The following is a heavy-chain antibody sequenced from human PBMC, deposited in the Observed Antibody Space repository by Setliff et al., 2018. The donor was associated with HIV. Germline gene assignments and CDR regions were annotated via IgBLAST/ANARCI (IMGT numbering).Heavy chain of an antibody. D-gene: IGHD2-15*01. Sequence: SVKVSCKASGGTFSSYAISWVRQAPGQGLEWMGGIIPIFGTANYAQKFQVRVTITADESTSTAYMELRSLRSDDTAVYYCARVVVVAAKLDYWGQGTLVTVSS. V-gene: IGHV1-69*13. CDR1: GGTFSSYA. CDR2: IIPIFGTA. J-gene: IGHJ4*02. CDR3: ARVVVVAAKLDY.